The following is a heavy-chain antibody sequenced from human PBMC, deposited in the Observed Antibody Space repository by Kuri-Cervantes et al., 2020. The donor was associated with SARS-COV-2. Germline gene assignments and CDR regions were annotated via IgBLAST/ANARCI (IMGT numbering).Heavy chain of an antibody. CDR3: ALGYWGSGYPRYYYYMDV. CDR2: IIPILGTA. V-gene: IGHV1-69*13. CDR1: GGTLSTYA. J-gene: IGHJ6*03. D-gene: IGHD3-22*01. Sequence: SVKVSCKASGGTLSTYAISWVRQAPGQGLEWMGGIIPILGTANYAQKFQGRVTITADESTSTAYMELSSLRSEDTAVFYCALGYWGSGYPRYYYYMDVWGKGTTVTVSS.